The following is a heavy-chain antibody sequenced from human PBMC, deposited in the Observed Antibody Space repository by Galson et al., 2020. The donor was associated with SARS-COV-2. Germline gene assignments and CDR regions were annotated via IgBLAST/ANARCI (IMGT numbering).Heavy chain of an antibody. CDR1: GFTFSPKA. CDR3: ARETYGDF. CDR2: IDGTGADT. J-gene: IGHJ4*02. Sequence: SCSASGFTFSPKAMSWVRQAPGKGLEWVSAIDGTGADTYYADSVKGRFTISRDNSKDTLFLQMNSLRAEDTALYYCARETYGDFWGQGTLVTVSS. V-gene: IGHV3-23*01. D-gene: IGHD4-17*01.